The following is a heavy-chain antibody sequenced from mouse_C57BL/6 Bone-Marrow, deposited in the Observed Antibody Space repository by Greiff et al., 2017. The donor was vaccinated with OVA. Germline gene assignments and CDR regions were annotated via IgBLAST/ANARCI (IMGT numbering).Heavy chain of an antibody. J-gene: IGHJ2*01. Sequence: QVQLQQSGAELVRPGTSVKVSCKASGYAFTNYLIEWVKQRPGQGLEWIGVINPGSGGTNYNEKFKGKATLTADKSSSTAYMQLSSLTSEDSAVYFCALYYDYDYWGQGTTLTVSS. CDR2: INPGSGGT. D-gene: IGHD2-4*01. CDR1: GYAFTNYL. V-gene: IGHV1-54*01. CDR3: ALYYDYDY.